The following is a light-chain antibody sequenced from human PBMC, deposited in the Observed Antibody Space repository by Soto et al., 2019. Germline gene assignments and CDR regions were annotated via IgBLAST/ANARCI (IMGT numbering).Light chain of an antibody. CDR1: NSNIGNNF. CDR3: SAWDDSLSGLV. Sequence: QSVLTQPPSASGTPGQRVTLSCSGTNSNIGNNFVYWYRQLPGTAPKLLIYRNDRRPSGVPGRFSGSKSGTSASLAIIGLRSEDEADYYCSAWDDSLSGLVFGGGTQLSVL. CDR2: RND. J-gene: IGLJ2*01. V-gene: IGLV1-47*01.